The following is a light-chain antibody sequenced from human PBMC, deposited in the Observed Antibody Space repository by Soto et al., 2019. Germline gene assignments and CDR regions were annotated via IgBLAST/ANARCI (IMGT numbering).Light chain of an antibody. CDR1: SSDVGSYDH. Sequence: QSVLTQPASVSGSPGQSITISCSGTSSDVGSYDHVAWYQQFPGKTPKLMIYEVSNRPLGVSSRFSGSKSGNTASLTISGLQAEDEADYYCISYTGSSTSYVFGSGTKVTVL. J-gene: IGLJ1*01. V-gene: IGLV2-14*01. CDR3: ISYTGSSTSYV. CDR2: EVS.